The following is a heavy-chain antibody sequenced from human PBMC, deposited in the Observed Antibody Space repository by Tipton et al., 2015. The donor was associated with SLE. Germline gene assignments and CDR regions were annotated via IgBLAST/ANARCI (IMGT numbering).Heavy chain of an antibody. V-gene: IGHV4-34*01. Sequence: LRLSCAVYGGSFSGYYWGWIRQPPGKGLEWIGSIYYSGSTYYNPSLKSRVTISVDTSKNQFPLKLSSVTAADTAVYYCARGPGPFWSGYYTRYFDYWGQGTLVTVSS. D-gene: IGHD3-3*01. CDR3: ARGPGPFWSGYYTRYFDY. CDR2: IYYSGST. J-gene: IGHJ4*02. CDR1: GGSFSGYY.